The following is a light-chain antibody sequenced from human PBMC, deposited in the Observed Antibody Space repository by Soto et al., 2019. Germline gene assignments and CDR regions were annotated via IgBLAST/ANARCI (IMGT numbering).Light chain of an antibody. CDR3: SSYRSSSTYV. Sequence: QSALTQPASVSGPPGQSITISCTGTSSDVGGYNYVSWYQQHPGKAPKLMIYEVSNRPSGVSNRFSGSKSGNTASLTISGLQAEDEADYYCSSYRSSSTYVFGTGTKLTVL. J-gene: IGLJ1*01. CDR2: EVS. CDR1: SSDVGGYNY. V-gene: IGLV2-14*01.